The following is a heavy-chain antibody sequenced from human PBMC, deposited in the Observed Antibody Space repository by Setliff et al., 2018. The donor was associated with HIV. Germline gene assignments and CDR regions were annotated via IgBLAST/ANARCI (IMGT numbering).Heavy chain of an antibody. CDR2: IYYTGSS. J-gene: IGHJ4*02. V-gene: IGHV4-31*03. CDR3: ARGFAFGGVIVIPYYFDY. Sequence: SETLSLTCTVSRGSIKSGAYYWSWIRQHPGRGLEWIGYIYYTGSSYFTPSLKSRLNLSVDTSKNQFSLKLNSVTAADTAVYYCARGFAFGGVIVIPYYFDYWGQGTLVTVS. CDR1: RGSIKSGAYY. D-gene: IGHD3-16*02.